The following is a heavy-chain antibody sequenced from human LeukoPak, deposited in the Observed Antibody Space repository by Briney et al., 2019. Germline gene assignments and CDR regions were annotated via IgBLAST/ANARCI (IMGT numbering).Heavy chain of an antibody. Sequence: PSETLSLTCTVSGGSISSYYWSWIRQPPGKGLEWIGYIYYSGSTNYNPSLKSRVTISVDTSKNQFSLKLSSVTAADTAVYYCARESDVDTAMADDAFDIWGQGTMVTVSS. CDR1: GGSISSYY. CDR3: ARESDVDTAMADDAFDI. CDR2: IYYSGST. J-gene: IGHJ3*02. V-gene: IGHV4-59*01. D-gene: IGHD5-18*01.